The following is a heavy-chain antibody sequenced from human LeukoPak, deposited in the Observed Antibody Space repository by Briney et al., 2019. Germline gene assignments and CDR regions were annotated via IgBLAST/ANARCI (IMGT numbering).Heavy chain of an antibody. CDR2: ISFDGSDK. J-gene: IGHJ4*02. CDR3: ARSSRERGYGLMFDY. CDR1: GFTFSNYA. V-gene: IGHV3-30*14. Sequence: GGSLRLSCAASGFTFSNYAMHWVRQAPGKGLEWVAVISFDGSDKYYADSVKGRFTISRENAKNSLYLQMNSLRAGDTAVYYCARSSRERGYGLMFDYWGQGTLVTVSS. D-gene: IGHD2-15*01.